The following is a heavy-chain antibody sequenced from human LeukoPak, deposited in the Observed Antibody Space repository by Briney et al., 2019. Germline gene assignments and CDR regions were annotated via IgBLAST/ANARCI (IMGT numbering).Heavy chain of an antibody. V-gene: IGHV3-23*01. Sequence: GGSLRLSCAASGFTFSIYWMSWVRQAPGKGLEWVAAINGGGGNTNYADSVKGRFTISRDHSRDTLYLQMNSLRVEDMAVYYCARSRRWLLDAFDIWGQGTVVTVSS. D-gene: IGHD2-15*01. CDR1: GFTFSIYW. J-gene: IGHJ3*02. CDR3: ARSRRWLLDAFDI. CDR2: INGGGGNT.